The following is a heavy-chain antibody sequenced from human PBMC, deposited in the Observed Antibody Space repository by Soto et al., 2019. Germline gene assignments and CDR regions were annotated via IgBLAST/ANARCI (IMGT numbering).Heavy chain of an antibody. CDR3: ARYSYGGVIDY. CDR1: GGSISSSSYY. D-gene: IGHD5-18*01. J-gene: IGHJ4*02. V-gene: IGHV4-39*01. Sequence: PSETLSLTCTVSGGSISSSSYYWGWIRQPPGKGLEWIGSIYYSGSTYYNPSLKSRVTISVDTSKNQFSLKLSSVTAADTAVYYCARYSYGGVIDYWGQGTLVTVSS. CDR2: IYYSGST.